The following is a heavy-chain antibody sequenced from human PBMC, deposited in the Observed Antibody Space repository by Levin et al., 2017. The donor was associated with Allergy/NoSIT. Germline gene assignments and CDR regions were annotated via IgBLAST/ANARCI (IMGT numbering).Heavy chain of an antibody. D-gene: IGHD4-11*01. CDR3: ARDTTVGGEA. CDR1: GFTFSDYW. Sequence: GGSQRLSCAASGFTFSDYWMTWVRQPPGKGLEWVANINQDGTQKHHADSVKGRFTISRDNAENSLFLQMNYLGTDDTAVYFCARDTTVGGEAWGQGTLVTVSS. J-gene: IGHJ5*02. CDR2: INQDGTQK. V-gene: IGHV3-7*03.